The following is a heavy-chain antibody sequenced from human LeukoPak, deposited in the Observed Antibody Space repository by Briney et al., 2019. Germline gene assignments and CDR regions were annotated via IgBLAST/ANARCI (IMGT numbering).Heavy chain of an antibody. CDR2: INPNSGDT. CDR1: GYTFTDYY. Sequence: ASVKVSCKASGYTFTDYYMHWVRQAPGQGLEWMGWINPNSGDTNFAQKFQGRVAMTRDTSISTAYLELGSLRSEDTAVYYCVTDRARLFWYFDLWGRGTLVLVSS. V-gene: IGHV1-2*02. CDR3: VTDRARLFWYFDL. J-gene: IGHJ2*01. D-gene: IGHD3-10*01.